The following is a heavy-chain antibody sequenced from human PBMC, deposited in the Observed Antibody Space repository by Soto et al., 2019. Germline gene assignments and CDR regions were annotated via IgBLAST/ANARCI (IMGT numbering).Heavy chain of an antibody. D-gene: IGHD2-2*02. Sequence: ASVKVSCKASGYTFTSYAMHWVRQAPGQRLEWMGWINAGNGNTKYSQKFQGRVTITRDTSASTAYMELSSLRSEDTAVYYCARDGPSTDCSSTSCYTNSFDPPCQATLLT. J-gene: IGHJ5*02. CDR1: GYTFTSYA. CDR3: ARDGPSTDCSSTSCYTNSFDP. V-gene: IGHV1-3*01. CDR2: INAGNGNT.